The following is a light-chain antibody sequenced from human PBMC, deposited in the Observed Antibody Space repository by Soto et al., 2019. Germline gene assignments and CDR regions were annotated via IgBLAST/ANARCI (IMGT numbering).Light chain of an antibody. Sequence: QSVLTQPASVSGSPGQSITISCTGTSSDVGGNKYVSWYQQYPGKVPKLLINKVSNRPSGVSNRFSGSKSGNTASLTISGLLAGDEADYFCTSSTSDSLYVFGTGTKVTV. V-gene: IGLV2-14*01. J-gene: IGLJ1*01. CDR1: SSDVGGNKY. CDR3: TSSTSDSLYV. CDR2: KVS.